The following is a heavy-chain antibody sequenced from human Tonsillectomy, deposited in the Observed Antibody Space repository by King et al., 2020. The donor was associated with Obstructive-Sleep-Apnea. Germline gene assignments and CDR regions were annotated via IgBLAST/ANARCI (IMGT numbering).Heavy chain of an antibody. CDR3: ASGNSTSPGY. CDR1: GGSISSTNW. CDR2: IYHSGST. V-gene: IGHV4-4*02. D-gene: IGHD2/OR15-2a*01. Sequence: LQLQESGPGLVKPSGTLSLTCAASGGSISSTNWWSWVRQPPGKGLEWIGEIYHSGSTNYNPSLKNRVTISIDKSENQFSLKLTSMTAADTAVYYCASGNSTSPGYWGQGTLVTVSS. J-gene: IGHJ4*02.